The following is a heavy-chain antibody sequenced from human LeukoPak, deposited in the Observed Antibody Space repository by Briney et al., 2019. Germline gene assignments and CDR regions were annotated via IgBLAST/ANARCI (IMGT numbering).Heavy chain of an antibody. D-gene: IGHD2-2*01. V-gene: IGHV4-34*01. Sequence: PSETLSLTCAVYGGSFSGYYWSWIRQPPGKGLEWLGEINHSGSTNYNPSLKSRVTISVDTSKNQFSLKLSSVTAADTAVYYCARVGNMGYCSSTSCYGRGMDVWGKGTTVTVSS. CDR1: GGSFSGYY. CDR2: INHSGST. CDR3: ARVGNMGYCSSTSCYGRGMDV. J-gene: IGHJ6*04.